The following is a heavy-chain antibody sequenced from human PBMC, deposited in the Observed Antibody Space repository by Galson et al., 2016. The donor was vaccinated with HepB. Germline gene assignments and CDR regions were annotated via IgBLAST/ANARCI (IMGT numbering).Heavy chain of an antibody. CDR2: INTNTGNP. Sequence: SVKVSCKASGYRFTTFPMNWVRQAPGQGLEWLGWINTNTGNPTYAQGFTGRFVFSLDSSVSTAYVQIGSLKAEDTAEYYCVRGYTIAWNKWVPGAFDIWGQGTMVTVSS. CDR3: VRGYTIAWNKWVPGAFDI. V-gene: IGHV7-4-1*01. J-gene: IGHJ3*02. D-gene: IGHD1/OR15-1a*01. CDR1: GYRFTTFP.